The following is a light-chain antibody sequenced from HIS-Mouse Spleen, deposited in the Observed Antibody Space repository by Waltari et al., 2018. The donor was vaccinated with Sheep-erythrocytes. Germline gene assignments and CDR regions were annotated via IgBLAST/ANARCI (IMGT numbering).Light chain of an antibody. CDR1: SSDVGGYNY. V-gene: IGLV2-11*01. Sequence: QSALTQPRSVSGSPGQSVPISCTGTSSDVGGYNYVSWYQQHSGKAPKLMIYDVSKRPSGVPDRFSGSKSGNTASLTISGLQAEDEADYYCCSYAGSYNHVFATGTKVTVL. CDR3: CSYAGSYNHV. J-gene: IGLJ1*01. CDR2: DVS.